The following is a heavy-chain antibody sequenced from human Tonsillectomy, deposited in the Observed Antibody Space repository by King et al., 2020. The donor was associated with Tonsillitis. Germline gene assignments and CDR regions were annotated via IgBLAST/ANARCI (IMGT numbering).Heavy chain of an antibody. V-gene: IGHV3-21*01. D-gene: IGHD3-16*01. Sequence: VQLVESGGGLVKPGGSLRLSCAASGLSFSTHSINWVRQAPGKGLEWVSCISSSSTFIYYADSGRGRFTISRDNAKKSLYLQMNSLRPEETAVYYCARGGGGASKDAFDIWGQGTIVTVSS. CDR3: ARGGGGASKDAFDI. CDR2: ISSSSTFI. J-gene: IGHJ3*02. CDR1: GLSFSTHS.